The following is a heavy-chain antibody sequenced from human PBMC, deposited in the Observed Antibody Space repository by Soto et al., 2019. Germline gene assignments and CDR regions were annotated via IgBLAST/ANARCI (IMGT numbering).Heavy chain of an antibody. CDR2: IYWDDDK. V-gene: IGHV2-5*02. CDR1: GFSLSTSGVG. CDR3: AISTPVRLYSGSWYGYVGKEWFDS. D-gene: IGHD6-13*01. Sequence: QITLKESGPTLVKPTQTLTLTCTFSGFSLSTSGVGVGWIRQPPGKALEWLALIYWDDDKRYSPSMKSRLTITKHPSNSQVVLTITNMDPVDTATFYCAISTPVRLYSGSWYGYVGKEWFDSWGQGTLVPVSS. J-gene: IGHJ5*01.